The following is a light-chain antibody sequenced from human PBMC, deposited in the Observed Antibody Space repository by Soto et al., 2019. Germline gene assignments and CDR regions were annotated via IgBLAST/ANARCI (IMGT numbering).Light chain of an antibody. Sequence: EFVLTQPPATLSLSPGERAILSCRASQSVAGSLAWYQQKPGQAPRLLIYDISTRAAAIPARFSGSGSGTDFTLTVSSLEPEDFALYYCQQRSNRITFGQGTRLEIK. CDR1: QSVAGS. J-gene: IGKJ5*01. CDR3: QQRSNRIT. V-gene: IGKV3-11*01. CDR2: DIS.